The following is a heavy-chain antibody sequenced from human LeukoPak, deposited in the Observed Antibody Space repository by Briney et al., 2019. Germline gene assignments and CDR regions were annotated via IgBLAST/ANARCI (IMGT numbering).Heavy chain of an antibody. D-gene: IGHD2-2*01. CDR3: ARAPQDCTNTSCPLGY. J-gene: IGHJ4*02. Sequence: ASVKVSCKASGYTFTSYGITWVRQAPGQGLEWVAWISAYSGNTNYAHQKLQGRVTLTTDTSTSTAYMELRSLRSDDTAVFYCARAPQDCTNTSCPLGYWGQGTLVTVSS. CDR1: GYTFTSYG. V-gene: IGHV1-18*01. CDR2: ISAYSGNT.